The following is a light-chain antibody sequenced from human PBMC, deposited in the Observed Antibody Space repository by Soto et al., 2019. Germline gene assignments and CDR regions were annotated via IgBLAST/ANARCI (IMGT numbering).Light chain of an antibody. V-gene: IGKV4-1*01. CDR3: QQYYSTPYT. J-gene: IGKJ2*01. CDR1: QSVLYSSNNKNY. Sequence: DIVMTQSPDSLAVSLGERATVNFKSSQSVLYSSNNKNYLTWYQQKPGQPPKLLIYWASTRESGVPDRFNGSGSGTDFTLTISSLQAEDVAVYYCQQYYSTPYTFGQGTKLEI. CDR2: WAS.